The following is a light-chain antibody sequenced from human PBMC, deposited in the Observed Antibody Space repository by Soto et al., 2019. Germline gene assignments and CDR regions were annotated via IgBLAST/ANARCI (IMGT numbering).Light chain of an antibody. J-gene: IGLJ2*01. CDR2: EGS. Sequence: QSVLTQPASVSGSPGQSITIPCTGTRSDVGSYNLVSWYQQHPGKAPKLMIYEGSKRPSGVSNRFSGSKSGNTASLTISGLQAEDEADYYCCSYAGSSTVFGGGTKLTVL. CDR3: CSYAGSSTV. CDR1: RSDVGSYNL. V-gene: IGLV2-23*01.